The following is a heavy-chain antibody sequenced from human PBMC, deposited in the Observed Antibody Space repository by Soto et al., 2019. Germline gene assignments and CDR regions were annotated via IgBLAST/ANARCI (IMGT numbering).Heavy chain of an antibody. CDR1: GYTFTSYA. V-gene: IGHV1-3*01. CDR2: INAGNGNT. CDR3: ARDLGVATTFDY. Sequence: SVKVSFKASGYTFTSYAMHWVRQAPGQRLEWMGWINAGNGNTKYSQKFQGRVTITRDTSASTAYMELSSLRSEDTAVYYCARDLGVATTFDYWGQGTLVTVSS. J-gene: IGHJ4*02. D-gene: IGHD1-26*01.